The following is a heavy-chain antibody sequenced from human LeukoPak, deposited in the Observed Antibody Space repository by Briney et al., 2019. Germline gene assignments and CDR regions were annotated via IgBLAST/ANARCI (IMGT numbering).Heavy chain of an antibody. D-gene: IGHD3-10*01. CDR1: GGSISPYY. CDR2: VHASGSP. V-gene: IGHV4-4*07. J-gene: IGHJ4*02. Sequence: PSETLSLTCTVSGGSISPYYWSWIRQPAGKALEWIGRVHASGSPNYNPSLKSRVIISVDKSKNQFSLNLNSVTAAGTAVYYCARGGTYGSGRDQHTTLDYWGQGTLVTVSS. CDR3: ARGGTYGSGRDQHTTLDY.